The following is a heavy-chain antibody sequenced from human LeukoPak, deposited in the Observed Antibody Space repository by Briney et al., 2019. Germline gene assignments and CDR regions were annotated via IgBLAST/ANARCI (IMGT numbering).Heavy chain of an antibody. D-gene: IGHD2-15*01. CDR3: ARAFGCYPGICGFDI. CDR1: GGSISSYY. V-gene: IGHV4-59*01. J-gene: IGHJ3*02. CDR2: IHYSGST. Sequence: SETLSLTCVVSGGSISSYYWSWIRQPPGKGLEWIGYIHYSGSTNYNPSLKSRVTIAGDTSQNQFPLQLTSVTAADTAMYYCARAFGCYPGICGFDIWGQGTMVTVSS.